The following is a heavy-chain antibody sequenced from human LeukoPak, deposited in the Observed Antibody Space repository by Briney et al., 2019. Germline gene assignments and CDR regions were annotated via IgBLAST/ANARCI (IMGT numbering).Heavy chain of an antibody. CDR1: GFTFTSSA. D-gene: IGHD3-9*01. Sequence: AASVKVSCKASGFTFTSSAMQWVRQARGQRLEWIGWIVVGSGNTDYAQKFQESVTITRDMSTSTAYMELSSLRSEDTAVYYCARRRGATPIRYFDWFLRTTPLDYWGQGTLVTVSS. CDR2: IVVGSGNT. CDR3: ARRRGATPIRYFDWFLRTTPLDY. V-gene: IGHV1-58*02. J-gene: IGHJ4*02.